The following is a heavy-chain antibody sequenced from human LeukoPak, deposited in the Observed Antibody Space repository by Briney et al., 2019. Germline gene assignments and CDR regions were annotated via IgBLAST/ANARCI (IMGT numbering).Heavy chain of an antibody. V-gene: IGHV3-48*02. J-gene: IGHJ4*02. Sequence: GGSLRLSCAASGFTFSNYNMNWVRQAPGKGLEWVSYISTSGRAIFYGDSVKGRFTISRDNAKNSLFLQMNSLRDEDTAVYYCSRVPLYDRSGYYFDYWGLGTLVTVSS. CDR3: SRVPLYDRSGYYFDY. D-gene: IGHD3-22*01. CDR1: GFTFSNYN. CDR2: ISTSGRAI.